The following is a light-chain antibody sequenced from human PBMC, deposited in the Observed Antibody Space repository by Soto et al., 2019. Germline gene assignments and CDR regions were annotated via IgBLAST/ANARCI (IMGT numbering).Light chain of an antibody. V-gene: IGKV1-5*01. CDR2: DAS. J-gene: IGKJ1*01. CDR3: QQYNSYSWT. Sequence: DIQMTQSPSTLSASVGDRVTMTCRASQSISSWLAWYQQKPGKAPKLLIYDASSLESGVPSRFSGSGSGTEFILTISSLQPDDFATYYCQQYNSYSWTFGQGTKVDIK. CDR1: QSISSW.